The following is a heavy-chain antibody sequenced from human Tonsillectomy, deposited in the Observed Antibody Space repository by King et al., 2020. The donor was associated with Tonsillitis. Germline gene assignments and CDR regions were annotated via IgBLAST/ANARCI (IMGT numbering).Heavy chain of an antibody. V-gene: IGHV3-33*05. CDR1: GFTFSTYG. D-gene: IGHD6-19*01. J-gene: IGHJ4*02. CDR3: ARDPSNGLYFDY. Sequence: QLVQSGGGVVQPGRSLRLSCAASGFTFSTYGMHWVRQAPGRGLEWVAVLAYDGSNKYYADSVKGRFTISRDNSKNTLYLQMNSLRAEDTAVYYCARDPSNGLYFDYWGQGTLVTVSS. CDR2: LAYDGSNK.